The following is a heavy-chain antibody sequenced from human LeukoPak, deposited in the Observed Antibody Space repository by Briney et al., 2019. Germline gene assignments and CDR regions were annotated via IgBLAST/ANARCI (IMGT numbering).Heavy chain of an antibody. CDR2: ISSSSSTI. CDR3: ARGYYYDSGGYEYFHH. J-gene: IGHJ1*01. Sequence: HPGGSLRLSCAASGFTFSSYSMNWVRQAPGKGLEWVSYISSSSSTIYYADSMKGRFTISRDNAKNSLYLQMNSLRAEDTAVYYCARGYYYDSGGYEYFHHWGQGTLVTVSS. D-gene: IGHD3-22*01. V-gene: IGHV3-48*04. CDR1: GFTFSSYS.